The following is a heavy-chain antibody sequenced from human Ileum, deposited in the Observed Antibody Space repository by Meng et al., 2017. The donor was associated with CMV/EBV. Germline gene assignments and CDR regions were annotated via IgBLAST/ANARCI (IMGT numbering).Heavy chain of an antibody. CDR2: IHVSGST. V-gene: IGHV4-30-4*01. CDR1: GDSIRSGHYY. Sequence: ESGPGLVNPSQTLSPPSMVSGDSIRSGHYYWSWIRQTPGKGLEWIGHIHVSGSTYYNPSLQSRVTISVDTSKNQFSLKLSSVTAADTAVYYCARVWGIAVRPLDYWGQGTLVTVSS. J-gene: IGHJ4*02. CDR3: ARVWGIAVRPLDY. D-gene: IGHD6-6*01.